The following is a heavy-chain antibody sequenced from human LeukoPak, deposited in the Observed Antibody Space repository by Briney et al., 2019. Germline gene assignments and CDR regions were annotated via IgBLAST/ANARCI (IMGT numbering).Heavy chain of an antibody. CDR3: ARDLGIVGAPGGAMDV. CDR2: INPNSGGT. Sequence: ASVKVSCKASGYTFTGYYMHWVRQAPGQGLEWMGWINPNSGGTNYAQKFQGRVSMTRDTSISTAYMELSRLRSDDTAVYYCARDLGIVGAPGGAMDVWGKGTTVTISS. V-gene: IGHV1-2*02. CDR1: GYTFTGYY. J-gene: IGHJ6*03. D-gene: IGHD1-26*01.